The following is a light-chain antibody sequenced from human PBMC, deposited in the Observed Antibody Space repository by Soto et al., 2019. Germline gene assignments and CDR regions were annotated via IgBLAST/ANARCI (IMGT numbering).Light chain of an antibody. Sequence: DIQMTQSPFSLSASVGDRVTITCQASRDIRNSLNWYQQKPGKAPKLLIYDASNLETGVPSKFSGSGSGTDFTFTISSLQPGDIATYYCQQYANLPFTFGPGTKVDI. CDR1: RDIRNS. V-gene: IGKV1-33*01. J-gene: IGKJ3*01. CDR2: DAS. CDR3: QQYANLPFT.